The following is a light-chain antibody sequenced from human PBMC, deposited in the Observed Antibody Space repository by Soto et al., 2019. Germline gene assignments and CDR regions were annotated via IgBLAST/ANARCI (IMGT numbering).Light chain of an antibody. J-gene: IGKJ2*01. V-gene: IGKV3-20*01. CDR1: RSVTSNK. CDR3: QQYGSSPPYT. Sequence: EIVLTQSPGTLSLSPGERATLSCRASRSVTSNKLAWYRQKPGQAPRLLIYGASTRATGIPDRFSGSGSGTDFPLTISRLEPEDFAVYYCQQYGSSPPYTFGQGTKVEI. CDR2: GAS.